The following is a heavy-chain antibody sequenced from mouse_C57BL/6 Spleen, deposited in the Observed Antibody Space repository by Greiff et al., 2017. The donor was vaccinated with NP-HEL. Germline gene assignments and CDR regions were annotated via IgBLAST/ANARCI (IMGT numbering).Heavy chain of an antibody. V-gene: IGHV5-9-1*02. CDR3: TRESDDYAMDY. CDR1: GFTFSSYA. CDR2: ISSGGDYI. J-gene: IGHJ4*01. Sequence: EVQRVESGEGLVKPGGSLKLSCAASGFTFSSYAMSWVRQTPEKRLEWVAYISSGGDYIYYADTVKGRFTISRDNARNTLYLQMSSLKSEDTAMYYCTRESDDYAMDYWGQGTSVTVSS.